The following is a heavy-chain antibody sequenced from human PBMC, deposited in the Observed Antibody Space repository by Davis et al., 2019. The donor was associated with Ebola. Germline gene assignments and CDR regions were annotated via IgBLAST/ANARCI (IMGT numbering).Heavy chain of an antibody. Sequence: SVKVSCKASGGTFSSYAISWVRQAPGQGLEWMGGIIPIFGTANYAQKFQGRVTITADESTSTAYMELSSLRSEDTAVYYCARSNVDTAMVSYYYYGMDVWGQGTTVTVSS. V-gene: IGHV1-69*13. J-gene: IGHJ6*02. CDR3: ARSNVDTAMVSYYYYGMDV. D-gene: IGHD5-18*01. CDR1: GGTFSSYA. CDR2: IIPIFGTA.